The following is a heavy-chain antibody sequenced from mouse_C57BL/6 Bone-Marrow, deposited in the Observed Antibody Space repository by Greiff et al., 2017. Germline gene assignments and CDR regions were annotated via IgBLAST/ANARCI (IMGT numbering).Heavy chain of an antibody. V-gene: IGHV1-4*01. CDR3: TRSITTVVPYFDY. CDR1: GYTFTSYT. CDR2: INPSSGYT. Sequence: VQLQQSGAELARPGASVKMSCKASGYTFTSYTMHWVKQRPGQGLEWIGYINPSSGYTKYNQKFKDKATLTADKSSSTAYMQLSSLTSEDSAVYYCTRSITTVVPYFDYWGQGTTLTVSS. J-gene: IGHJ2*01. D-gene: IGHD1-1*01.